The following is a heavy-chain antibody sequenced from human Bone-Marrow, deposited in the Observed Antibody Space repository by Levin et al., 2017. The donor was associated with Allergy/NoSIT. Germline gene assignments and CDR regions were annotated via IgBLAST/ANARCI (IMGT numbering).Heavy chain of an antibody. Sequence: GASVKVSCKASGYTFTSYYMHWVRQAPGQGLEWMGIINPSGGSTSYAQKFQGRVTMTRDTSTSTVYMELSSLRSEDTAVYYCARGRIHLVVAAPAHFDYWGQGTLVTVSS. D-gene: IGHD2-15*01. V-gene: IGHV1-46*01. CDR3: ARGRIHLVVAAPAHFDY. CDR1: GYTFTSYY. CDR2: INPSGGST. J-gene: IGHJ4*02.